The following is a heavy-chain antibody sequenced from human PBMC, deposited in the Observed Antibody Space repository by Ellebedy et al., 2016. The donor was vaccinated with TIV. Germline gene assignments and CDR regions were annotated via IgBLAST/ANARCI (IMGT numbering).Heavy chain of an antibody. CDR2: VSTTSITT. J-gene: IGHJ5*02. Sequence: GESLKISCAASGFRLSDYYMSWIRQAPGKGLEWLSYVSTTSITTAYADSVKGRFTISRDKAKNTVYLQMNSLRADDTAMYYCARESGDFGDYDGPRDSNYFDPWGQGTLVIVSS. D-gene: IGHD4-17*01. CDR1: GFRLSDYY. CDR3: ARESGDFGDYDGPRDSNYFDP. V-gene: IGHV3-11*05.